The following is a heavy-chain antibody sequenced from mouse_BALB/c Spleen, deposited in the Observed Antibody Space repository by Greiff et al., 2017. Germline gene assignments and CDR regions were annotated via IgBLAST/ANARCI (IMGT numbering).Heavy chain of an antibody. CDR2: ISDGGSYT. V-gene: IGHV5-4*02. J-gene: IGHJ4*01. CDR3: ARDGGAMDY. CDR1: GFTFSDYY. Sequence: EVQGVESGGGLVKPGGSLKLSCAASGFTFSDYYMYWVRQTPEKRLEWVATISDGGSYTYYPDSVKGRFTISRDNAKNNLYLQMSSLKSEDTAMYYYARDGGAMDYWGQGTSVTVSS.